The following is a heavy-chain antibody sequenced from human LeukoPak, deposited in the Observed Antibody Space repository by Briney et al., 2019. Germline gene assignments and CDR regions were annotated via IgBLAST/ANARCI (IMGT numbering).Heavy chain of an antibody. V-gene: IGHV1-18*01. D-gene: IGHD1-14*01. J-gene: IGHJ4*02. Sequence: ASVKVSCKASGYTFTSYGISWVRQAPGQGLEWMGWISAYNGNTNYAQKLQGRVTMTTDTSTSTAYMELRSLSSDDTAVYYCARVRTIRTENYFDYWGQGTLVTVSS. CDR1: GYTFTSYG. CDR2: ISAYNGNT. CDR3: ARVRTIRTENYFDY.